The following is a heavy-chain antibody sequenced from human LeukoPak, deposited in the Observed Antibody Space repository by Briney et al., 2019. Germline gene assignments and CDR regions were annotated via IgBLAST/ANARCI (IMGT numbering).Heavy chain of an antibody. CDR3: ARQGPLYGDYAVP. CDR1: GGSISSSSYY. V-gene: IGHV4-39*01. J-gene: IGHJ4*02. CDR2: IYYSGST. D-gene: IGHD4-17*01. Sequence: SETLSLTCTVSGGSISSSSYYWGWIRQPPGKGLEWIGSIYYSGSTYYNPSLKSRVTISVDTSKNQFSLKLSSVTAADTAVFYCARQGPLYGDYAVPWGQGTLVTVSS.